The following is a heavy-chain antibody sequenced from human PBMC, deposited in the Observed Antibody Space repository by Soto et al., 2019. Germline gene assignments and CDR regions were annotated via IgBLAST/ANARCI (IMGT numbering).Heavy chain of an antibody. CDR2: INPNSGGT. CDR1: GYTFTGYY. Sequence: QVQLVQSGAEVKKPGASVKVSCKASGYTFTGYYMHWVRQAPGQGLEWMGWINPNSGGTNYAQKFQGWVTMTRDKSISTAYMELSRLRSDDTAVYYCARVFRGSGSYYYFDYWGQGTLVTVSS. D-gene: IGHD3-10*01. V-gene: IGHV1-2*04. CDR3: ARVFRGSGSYYYFDY. J-gene: IGHJ4*02.